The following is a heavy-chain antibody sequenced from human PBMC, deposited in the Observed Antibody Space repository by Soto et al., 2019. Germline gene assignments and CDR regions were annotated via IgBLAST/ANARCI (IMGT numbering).Heavy chain of an antibody. J-gene: IGHJ6*02. V-gene: IGHV3-7*01. CDR1: GFTFSSYW. Sequence: GESLKISCAASGFTFSSYWMSWVRQAPGRGLEWVAKITKDGREKYYVDSVKGRFTISRDKAKNSLYLQMNSLRAEDTAVYYCARDLGNYDILTGYYISYYYGMDVWGQGTTVTVSS. CDR2: ITKDGREK. D-gene: IGHD3-9*01. CDR3: ARDLGNYDILTGYYISYYYGMDV.